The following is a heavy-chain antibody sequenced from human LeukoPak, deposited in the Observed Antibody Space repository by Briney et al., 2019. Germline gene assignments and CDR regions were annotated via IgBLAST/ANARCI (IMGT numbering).Heavy chain of an antibody. V-gene: IGHV3-74*01. CDR3: ARDPISFYYDSSGYPDY. J-gene: IGHJ4*02. CDR1: GFTFSSYW. D-gene: IGHD3-22*01. Sequence: GGSLRLSCAASGFTFSSYWMHWVRQAPGKGLVWVSRINSDGSSTSYADSVKGRFTISRDNAKNTLYLQMNSLRAEDTAVYYCARDPISFYYDSSGYPDYWGQGTLVTVSS. CDR2: INSDGSST.